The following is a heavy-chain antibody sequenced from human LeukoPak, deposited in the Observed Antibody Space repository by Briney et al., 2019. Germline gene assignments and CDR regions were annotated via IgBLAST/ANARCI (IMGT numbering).Heavy chain of an antibody. Sequence: PGGSLRLSCAASGFTFSTYSMNWVRQAPGKGLEWVSYINPSSTTIYYADSVKGRFTISRDNAKNSLYLQMNSLRDEDTAVYYCARNQLGSGWYSSAYWGQGTRVTVSS. CDR2: INPSSTTI. D-gene: IGHD6-19*01. CDR1: GFTFSTYS. V-gene: IGHV3-48*02. J-gene: IGHJ4*02. CDR3: ARNQLGSGWYSSAY.